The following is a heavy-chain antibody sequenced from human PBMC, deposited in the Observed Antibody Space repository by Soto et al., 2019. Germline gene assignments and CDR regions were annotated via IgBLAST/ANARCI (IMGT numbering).Heavy chain of an antibody. CDR2: VNPSGGHT. V-gene: IGHV1-46*01. J-gene: IGHJ4*02. CDR1: RDSYTGYS. Sequence: SAELSCKASRDSYTGYSIYWLRQATGQGLEWMGTVNPSGGHTTYAQHFLGRVTMTRDTSTSTLYMELTSLTSDDTAIYYCARGGHVVVVTAASDYWGQGTLVTVYS. D-gene: IGHD2-21*02. CDR3: ARGGHVVVVTAASDY.